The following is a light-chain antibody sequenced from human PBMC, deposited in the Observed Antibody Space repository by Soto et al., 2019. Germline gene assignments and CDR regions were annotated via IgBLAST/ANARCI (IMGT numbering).Light chain of an antibody. CDR1: QSISSW. V-gene: IGKV1-5*03. J-gene: IGKJ4*01. CDR3: QQYNSYPLT. CDR2: KAS. Sequence: DIQMTQSPSTLSASVGDRVTITCRASQSISSWLAWYQQKPGKAPKLLIYKASSLESGVPSRFSGSGSGTEFTLTIISLQPDDFETYYCQQYNSYPLTFGGGTKVEIK.